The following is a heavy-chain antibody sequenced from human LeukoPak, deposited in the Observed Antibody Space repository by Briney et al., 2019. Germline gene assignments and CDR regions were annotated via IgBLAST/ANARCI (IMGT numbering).Heavy chain of an antibody. Sequence: SETLSLTCTVSGGSISSSSYYWGWIRQPPGKGLEWIGSIYYSGSTYYNPSLKSRVTISVDTSKNQFSLKLSSVTAADTAVYYCARHVPDYYGSGVYYMDVWGKGTTVTISS. CDR2: IYYSGST. J-gene: IGHJ6*03. CDR1: GGSISSSSYY. V-gene: IGHV4-39*01. CDR3: ARHVPDYYGSGVYYMDV. D-gene: IGHD3-10*01.